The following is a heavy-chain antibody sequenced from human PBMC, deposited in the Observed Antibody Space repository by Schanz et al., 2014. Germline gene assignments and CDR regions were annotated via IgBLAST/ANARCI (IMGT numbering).Heavy chain of an antibody. CDR1: GFDFNSYS. CDR3: ARANYRRKINFDY. V-gene: IGHV3-48*01. CDR2: IATSSSTR. Sequence: EVRLVESGGGLVQPGGSLRLSCEASGFDFNSYSMNWVRQVPGKGLEWLSYIATSSSTRHYADSVKGRVTISRDNAKNTLYLQMNSLRAGDTAVYYCARANYRRKINFDYWGRGTLVTVSS. D-gene: IGHD3-10*01. J-gene: IGHJ4*02.